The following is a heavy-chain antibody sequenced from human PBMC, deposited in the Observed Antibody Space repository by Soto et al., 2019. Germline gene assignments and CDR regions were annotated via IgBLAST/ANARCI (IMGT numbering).Heavy chain of an antibody. CDR3: ARAYYDNSGYSLDP. CDR2: INHIGST. Sequence: SETLSLTCAVYGGSFSGYYWSWIRQPPGKGLEWIGEINHIGSTNYNPSLKSRVTISVDTSKNQFSLKLSSVTAADTAVYYCARAYYDNSGYSLDPLGQGPLVT. CDR1: GGSFSGYY. J-gene: IGHJ5*02. V-gene: IGHV4-34*01. D-gene: IGHD3-22*01.